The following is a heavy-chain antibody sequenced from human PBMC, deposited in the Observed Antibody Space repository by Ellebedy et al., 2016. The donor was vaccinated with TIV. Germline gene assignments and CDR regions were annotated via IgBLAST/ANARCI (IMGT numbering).Heavy chain of an antibody. J-gene: IGHJ4*02. V-gene: IGHV1-18*04. Sequence: AASVKVSCKASGYTFTSYGISWVRQAPGQGLEWMGWISGDNVNTNYAQTFQGRVTMTTDTSTSTAYMELRSLRSDDTAVYYCAREGGTSLGPPLDFWGQGTLVIVSP. D-gene: IGHD1-26*01. CDR2: ISGDNVNT. CDR3: AREGGTSLGPPLDF. CDR1: GYTFTSYG.